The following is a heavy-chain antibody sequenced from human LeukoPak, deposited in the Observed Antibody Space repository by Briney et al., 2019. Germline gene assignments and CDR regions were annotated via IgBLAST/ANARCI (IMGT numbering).Heavy chain of an antibody. D-gene: IGHD6-19*01. Sequence: TASETLSLTCTVSGDSISSSTYYWGWIRQPPGKGLEWIGTIYYSGSTYYNPSLKSRVTISVDTSKNQFSLKLSSVTAADTAVYYCARDRQWLVDSFDYWGQGTLVTVSS. J-gene: IGHJ4*02. V-gene: IGHV4-39*02. CDR3: ARDRQWLVDSFDY. CDR1: GDSISSSTYY. CDR2: IYYSGST.